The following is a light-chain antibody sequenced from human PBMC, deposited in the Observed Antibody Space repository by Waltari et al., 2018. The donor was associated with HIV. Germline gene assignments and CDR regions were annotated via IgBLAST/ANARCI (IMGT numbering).Light chain of an antibody. CDR1: PGIGSD. Sequence: DVQMTQSPSSLSASVGDRVAITCRASPGIGSDLAWYQQKPGKVPKLLIYAASTLQSGVPSRFSGSGSGTDFTLTITNLQTEDFSFYYCQRYDRAPYTFGPGTRLELK. J-gene: IGKJ2*01. CDR3: QRYDRAPYT. CDR2: AAS. V-gene: IGKV1-27*01.